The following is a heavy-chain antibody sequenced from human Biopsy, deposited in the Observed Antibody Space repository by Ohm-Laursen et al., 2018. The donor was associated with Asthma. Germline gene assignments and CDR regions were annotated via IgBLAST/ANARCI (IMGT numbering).Heavy chain of an antibody. J-gene: IGHJ4*02. CDR3: ARGDSSNWSHYYFDY. Sequence: SLRLSCTASGFAVSRDYMFWVRQDPGKGLEWVSVIYSGGTSHTADSVRGRFTISRDYSKNTLYLQMHSLRAEDTAVYYCARGDSSNWSHYYFDYWGQGTLVTVSS. CDR1: GFAVSRDY. D-gene: IGHD3-22*01. V-gene: IGHV3-53*01. CDR2: IYSGGTS.